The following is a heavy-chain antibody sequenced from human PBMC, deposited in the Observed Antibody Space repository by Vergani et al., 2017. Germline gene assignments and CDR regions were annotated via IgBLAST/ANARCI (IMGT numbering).Heavy chain of an antibody. D-gene: IGHD2-21*02. CDR2: ISGHDHRT. J-gene: IGHJ4*02. Sequence: EVQLLESGGGSVQPGESLRLSCVASGFRFREHGMNWVRQAPGKGLEWVSGISGHDHRTLYADSVKGRFIISRDDSKNTLYLQMDSLRSEDTALYYCAKYLRDSTDGLPDSWGPGTLVIVSS. CDR3: AKYLRDSTDGLPDS. CDR1: GFRFREHG. V-gene: IGHV3-23*01.